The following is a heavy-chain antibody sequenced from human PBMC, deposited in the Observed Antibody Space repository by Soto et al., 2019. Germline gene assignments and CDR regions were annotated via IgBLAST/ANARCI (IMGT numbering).Heavy chain of an antibody. CDR3: ARAGLDIVVVQSAFDI. Sequence: SETLSLTCTVSGGSISSSSYYWGWIRQPPGKGLEWIGSIYYSGSTYYNPSLKSRVTISVDTSKNQFSLKLSSVTAADTAVYYCARAGLDIVVVQSAFDIWGQGTMVTVSS. CDR2: IYYSGST. J-gene: IGHJ3*02. V-gene: IGHV4-39*01. CDR1: GGSISSSSYY. D-gene: IGHD2-2*01.